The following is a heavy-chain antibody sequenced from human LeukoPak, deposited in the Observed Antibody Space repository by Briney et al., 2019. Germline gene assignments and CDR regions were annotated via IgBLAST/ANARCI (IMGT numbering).Heavy chain of an antibody. D-gene: IGHD2-2*01. V-gene: IGHV4-39*07. CDR1: GGSISSSSYY. CDR3: AREVVPAAMGEGNFDY. Sequence: SETLSLTCTVSGGSISSSSYYWGWIRQPPGKGLEWIGSIYYSGSTYYNPSLKSRVTISVDTSKNQFSLKLSSVTAADTAVYYCAREVVPAAMGEGNFDYWGQGTLVTVSS. J-gene: IGHJ4*02. CDR2: IYYSGST.